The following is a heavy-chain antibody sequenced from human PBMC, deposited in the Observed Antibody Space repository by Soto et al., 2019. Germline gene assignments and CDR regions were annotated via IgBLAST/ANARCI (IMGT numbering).Heavy chain of an antibody. D-gene: IGHD2-8*02. J-gene: IGHJ4*02. CDR3: ARDKITGLFDY. CDR1: GGSFSGYY. Sequence: SETLSLTCAVYGGSFSGYYWTWIRQPPGTGLEWIGEINHSGSTNYNPSLKSRVTISVDTSKNQFSLKLTSVTAADTAVYYCARDKITGLFDYWGQGTMVTV. V-gene: IGHV4-34*01. CDR2: INHSGST.